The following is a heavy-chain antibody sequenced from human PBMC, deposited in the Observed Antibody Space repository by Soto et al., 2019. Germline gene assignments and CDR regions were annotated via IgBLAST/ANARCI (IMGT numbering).Heavy chain of an antibody. CDR3: ARHLGFCSSTTCNYWFGP. D-gene: IGHD2-15*01. V-gene: IGHV4-59*08. Sequence: SETLSLTCSVSGGSISSFYWSWLRQSPGKGLEWIGHIYFSGNANYNPSLRSRVTISVDTSKNQFSLRLSSVTAADTAVYYCARHLGFCSSTTCNYWFGPWGQGTLVTVSS. CDR2: IYFSGNA. CDR1: GGSISSFY. J-gene: IGHJ5*02.